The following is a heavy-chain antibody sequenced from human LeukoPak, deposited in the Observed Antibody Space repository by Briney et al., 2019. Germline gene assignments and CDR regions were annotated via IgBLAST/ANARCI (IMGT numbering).Heavy chain of an antibody. V-gene: IGHV3-21*01. CDR2: ISSSSSYI. D-gene: IGHD5-12*01. CDR1: GFTFSSYS. Sequence: GALRLSCAASGFTFSSYSMNWVRQAPGEGLEWVPSISSSSSYIYYADSVKGRFTISRDNAKNSLYLQMNSLRAEDTAVYYCARDSGYDDGEYYFDYWGQGTLVTVSS. J-gene: IGHJ4*02. CDR3: ARDSGYDDGEYYFDY.